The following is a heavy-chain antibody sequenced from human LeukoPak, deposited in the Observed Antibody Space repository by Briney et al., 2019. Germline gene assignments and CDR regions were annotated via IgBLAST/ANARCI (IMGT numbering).Heavy chain of an antibody. CDR2: IKSKTDGGTT. D-gene: IGHD3/OR15-3a*01. CDR3: TTGWRTGYYSFDY. CDR1: AFTFSSYA. J-gene: IGHJ4*02. Sequence: TGGSLTLSGAASAFTFSSYAMSWVRQAPGKGLEWFGRIKSKTDGGTTDYAAPVKGRFTISRDDAKNTLYLQMNSLKAEDTAVYYCTTGWRTGYYSFDYWGQGTLVTVSS. V-gene: IGHV3-15*01.